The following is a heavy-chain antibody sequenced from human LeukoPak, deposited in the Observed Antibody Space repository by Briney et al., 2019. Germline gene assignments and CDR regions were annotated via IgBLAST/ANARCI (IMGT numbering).Heavy chain of an antibody. CDR3: ATLFTNQRFGYGMDV. V-gene: IGHV1-69*13. J-gene: IGHJ6*02. CDR2: IILIFGTA. CDR1: GGTFSSYA. D-gene: IGHD3-3*01. Sequence: SVKVSCKASGGTFSSYAISWVRQAPGQGLEWMGGIILIFGTANYAQKFQGRVTITADESTSTAYMELSSLRSEDTAVYYCATLFTNQRFGYGMDVWGQGTTVTVSS.